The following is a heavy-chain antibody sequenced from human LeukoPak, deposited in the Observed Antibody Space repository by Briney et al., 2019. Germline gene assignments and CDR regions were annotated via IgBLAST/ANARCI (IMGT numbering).Heavy chain of an antibody. V-gene: IGHV3-43D*03. Sequence: GGSLRLSCAASGFTFDDYAMHWVRQAPGKGLEWVSLISWDGGSTYYADSVKGRFTISRDNSKNSLYLQMNSLRAEDTALYYCAKGGGGATEGFFCQDYWGQGTLVTVSS. CDR2: ISWDGGST. D-gene: IGHD1-26*01. CDR3: AKGGGGATEGFFCQDY. CDR1: GFTFDDYA. J-gene: IGHJ4*02.